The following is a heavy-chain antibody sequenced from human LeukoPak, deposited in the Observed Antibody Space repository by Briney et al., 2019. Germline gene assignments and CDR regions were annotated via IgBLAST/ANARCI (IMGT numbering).Heavy chain of an antibody. J-gene: IGHJ4*02. CDR2: ISYDGSTE. Sequence: GGSLRLSCAASGFTFSTYGMHWVRQAPGKGLEWVAGISYDGSTEQYADSVKGRFTISRDNSKNTLNLQMNSLKAEDTAVYYCARDPDGYRQGHHFDYWGQGTLVTVSS. V-gene: IGHV3-30*03. CDR3: ARDPDGYRQGHHFDY. CDR1: GFTFSTYG. D-gene: IGHD5-18*01.